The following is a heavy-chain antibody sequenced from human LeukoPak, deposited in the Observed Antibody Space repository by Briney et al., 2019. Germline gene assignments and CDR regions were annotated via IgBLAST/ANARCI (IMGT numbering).Heavy chain of an antibody. CDR3: ARVRGPNIVVVVAAYYFDY. Sequence: ASVKVSCKASGYTFTSYGISWVRQAPGQGLEWMGRISAYNGNTNYAQKLQGRVTMTTDTSTSTAYMELRSLRSDDTAVYYCARVRGPNIVVVVAAYYFDYWGQGTLVTVSS. V-gene: IGHV1-18*01. CDR2: ISAYNGNT. CDR1: GYTFTSYG. J-gene: IGHJ4*02. D-gene: IGHD2-15*01.